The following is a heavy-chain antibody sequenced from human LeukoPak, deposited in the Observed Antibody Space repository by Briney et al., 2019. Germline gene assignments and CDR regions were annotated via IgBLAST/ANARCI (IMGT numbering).Heavy chain of an antibody. J-gene: IGHJ4*02. V-gene: IGHV3-23*01. CDR2: ISGSGDT. CDR1: GFSFSSYA. CDR3: ARTIAAAYFDW. D-gene: IGHD6-13*01. Sequence: GGSLRLSCAASGFSFSSYAMSWVRQPPGKGLEWVSAISGSGDTYYADSVKGRFTISRDNSENTLYLQMNSLRAEDTAVYYCARTIAAAYFDWWGQGTLVTVSS.